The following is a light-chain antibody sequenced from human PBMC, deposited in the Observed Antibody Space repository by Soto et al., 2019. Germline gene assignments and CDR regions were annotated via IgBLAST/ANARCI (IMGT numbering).Light chain of an antibody. CDR1: GSNIGAGID. CDR3: QSYDNSLSGPV. J-gene: IGLJ2*01. V-gene: IGLV1-40*01. Sequence: QSVLTQPPSVSGAPGQTITMSCTGSGSNIGAGIDVHWYQKFPGTAPKLLIYANTNRPSGVPDRFSGSKSGTSASLAITGLQAEDEADYYCQSYDNSLSGPVFGGGTKLTVL. CDR2: ANT.